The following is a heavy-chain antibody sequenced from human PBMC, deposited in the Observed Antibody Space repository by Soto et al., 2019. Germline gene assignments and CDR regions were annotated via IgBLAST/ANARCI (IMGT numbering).Heavy chain of an antibody. CDR1: GFTFSSYA. V-gene: IGHV3-30-3*01. CDR2: ISYDGSNK. CDR3: ARDRGEAYCGGDCYSYYFDY. J-gene: IGHJ4*02. D-gene: IGHD2-21*02. Sequence: PGGSLRLSCAASGFTFSSYAMHWVRQAPGKGLEWVAVISYDGSNKYYADSVKGRFTISRDNSKNTLYLQMNGLRAEDTAVYYCARDRGEAYCGGDCYSYYFDYWGQGTLVTVS.